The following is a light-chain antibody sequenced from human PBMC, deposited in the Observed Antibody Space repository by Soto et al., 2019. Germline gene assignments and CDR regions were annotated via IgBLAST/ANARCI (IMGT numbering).Light chain of an antibody. CDR2: AAS. J-gene: IGKJ2*01. Sequence: DIQMTQSPSSLSASVGDRVTITCRASQDIRNDFGWYQYKPCKATKRLIYAASSLQSGVPSRFRGSGSGTEFTLTISCLQPYDCATYYCLQHNSYPHTCGQGTKLEIQ. CDR3: LQHNSYPHT. CDR1: QDIRND. V-gene: IGKV1-17*01.